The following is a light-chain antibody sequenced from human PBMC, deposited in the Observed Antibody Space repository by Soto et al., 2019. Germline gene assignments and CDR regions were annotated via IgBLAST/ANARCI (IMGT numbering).Light chain of an antibody. J-gene: IGKJ4*01. Sequence: EIVMTQSPATLSVSPGERATLSCRASQSVYTTLAWYQQKPGQAPRLLIYGASTRATGIPARFSGTGSATEFTLTTSSLQSEDSAVYYCQQYNKWPLTFGGGTKVEI. CDR1: QSVYTT. CDR2: GAS. CDR3: QQYNKWPLT. V-gene: IGKV3-15*01.